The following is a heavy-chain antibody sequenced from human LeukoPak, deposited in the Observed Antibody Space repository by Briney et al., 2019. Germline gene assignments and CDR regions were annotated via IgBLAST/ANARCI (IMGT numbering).Heavy chain of an antibody. CDR1: PFTGRNNY. J-gene: IGHJ1*01. CDR2: FYNGGSA. D-gene: IGHD2-21*01. CDR3: ASAREYCGSAECYEYFQH. Sequence: GGSLTLSCAASPFTGRNNYMTCVRQAPGKGLVWPSVFYNGGSAYDADSVNGRFTISRDNSRNTLFLQMHSLRAEDTALYYCASAREYCGSAECYEYFQHWGQGTLVTVSS. V-gene: IGHV3-53*01.